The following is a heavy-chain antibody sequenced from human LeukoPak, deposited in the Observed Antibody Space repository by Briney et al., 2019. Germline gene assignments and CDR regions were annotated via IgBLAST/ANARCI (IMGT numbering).Heavy chain of an antibody. Sequence: ASVKVSCKASGYTFTSYDINWVRQATGQGLEWMGWMNPNSGNTGYAQKFQGRVTITRNTSISTAYMELSSLRSEDTAVYYCARGPARGSSSWYYYYMDVWGKGTTVTISS. D-gene: IGHD6-13*01. V-gene: IGHV1-8*03. CDR1: GYTFTSYD. J-gene: IGHJ6*03. CDR2: MNPNSGNT. CDR3: ARGPARGSSSWYYYYMDV.